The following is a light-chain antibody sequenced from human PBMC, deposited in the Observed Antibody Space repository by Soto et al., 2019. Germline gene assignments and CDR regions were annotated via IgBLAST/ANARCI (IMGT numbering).Light chain of an antibody. CDR2: KDN. V-gene: IGLV1-47*01. J-gene: IGLJ1*01. CDR3: AAWVNSLSGLYV. Sequence: QSVLTQPPSASGTPGQRITISCSGSSSNIGSNYVYWYQKFPGTAPKLLMYKDNHRPSGVPDRFSGSKSGTSASLAISGLRSEDEADYYCAAWVNSLSGLYVFGTGTKLTVL. CDR1: SSNIGSNY.